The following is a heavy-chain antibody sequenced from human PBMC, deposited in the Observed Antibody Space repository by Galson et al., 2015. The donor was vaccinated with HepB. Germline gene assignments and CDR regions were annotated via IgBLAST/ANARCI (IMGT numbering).Heavy chain of an antibody. J-gene: IGHJ6*02. CDR3: ARGLYSSSWYVSYYYGMDV. CDR2: MNPNSGNT. D-gene: IGHD6-13*01. V-gene: IGHV1-8*01. Sequence: SVKVSCKASGYTFTSYDINWVRQATGQGLGWMGWMNPNSGNTGYAQKFQGRVTMTRNTSISTAYMELSSLRSEDTAVYYCARGLYSSSWYVSYYYGMDVRGQGTTVTVSS. CDR1: GYTFTSYD.